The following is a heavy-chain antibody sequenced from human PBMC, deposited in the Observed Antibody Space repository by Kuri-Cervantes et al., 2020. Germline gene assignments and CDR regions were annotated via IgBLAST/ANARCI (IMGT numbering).Heavy chain of an antibody. CDR1: GGSIRNSSYY. D-gene: IGHD3-10*01. Sequence: SETLSLTCSVSGGSIRNSSYYWGWIRQPPGKGLEWIGEINHSGSTKYNPSLKSRVTISVDTSKNQFSLKLSSVTAADTAVYYCASVGRRELYYYGSGSYYDYWGQGTLVTVSS. CDR2: INHSGST. V-gene: IGHV4-39*07. J-gene: IGHJ4*02. CDR3: ASVGRRELYYYGSGSYYDY.